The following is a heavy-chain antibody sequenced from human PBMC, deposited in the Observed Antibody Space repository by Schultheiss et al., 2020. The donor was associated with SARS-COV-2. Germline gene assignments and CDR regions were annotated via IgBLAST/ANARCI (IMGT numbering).Heavy chain of an antibody. CDR2: ISGVGST. CDR1: GFTFSSYA. J-gene: IGHJ4*02. CDR3: ARDLIAVSGIPFDS. D-gene: IGHD6-19*01. V-gene: IGHV3-23*01. Sequence: GESLKISCAASGFTFSSYAMSWVRQAPGKGLEWVSAISGVGSTYYADSVKGRFTISRDNAKNTLYLQMNSLRAEDTAVYYCARDLIAVSGIPFDSWGQGTLVTVSS.